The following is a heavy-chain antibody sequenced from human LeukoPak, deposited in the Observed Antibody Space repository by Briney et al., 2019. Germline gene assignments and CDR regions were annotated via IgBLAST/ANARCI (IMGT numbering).Heavy chain of an antibody. CDR3: AKWPLDY. V-gene: IGHV3-30*18. CDR2: ISYGGSNK. J-gene: IGHJ4*02. Sequence: GGSLRLSCAASGFTFSSYGMHWVRQAPGKGLEWVAVISYGGSNKYYADSVKGRFTISRDNSKNTLYLQMNSLRAEDTAVYYCAKWPLDYWGQGTLVTVSS. CDR1: GFTFSSYG.